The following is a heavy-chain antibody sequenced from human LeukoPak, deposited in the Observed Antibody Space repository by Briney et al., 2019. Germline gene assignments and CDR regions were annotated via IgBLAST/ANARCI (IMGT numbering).Heavy chain of an antibody. D-gene: IGHD3-16*01. V-gene: IGHV3-30*18. CDR2: ISNDESKK. J-gene: IGHJ4*02. CDR3: AKDRYSYAFEYFES. Sequence: PGGSLRLSCAASGFTFSSYGMHWVRQAPGKGLEWVAVISNDESKKYYADSVKGRFTISRDNSKNTLSLQVSSLRAEDTAVYYCAKDRYSYAFEYFESWGQGTLVTASS. CDR1: GFTFSSYG.